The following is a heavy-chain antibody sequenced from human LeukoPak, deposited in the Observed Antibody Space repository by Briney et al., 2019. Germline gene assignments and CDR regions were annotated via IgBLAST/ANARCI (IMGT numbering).Heavy chain of an antibody. J-gene: IGHJ4*02. D-gene: IGHD3-10*01. V-gene: IGHV1-2*02. CDR1: GGTFSSYA. CDR3: ARGDFYSGSFLDY. CDR2: INPPSGGT. Sequence: SSVKVSCKASGGTFSSYAISWVRQAPGQGLEWMGWINPPSGGTNSAQKFQGRVTMTRDTSITTAYLELSRLTSDDTAVYYCARGDFYSGSFLDYWGQGTLVTVSS.